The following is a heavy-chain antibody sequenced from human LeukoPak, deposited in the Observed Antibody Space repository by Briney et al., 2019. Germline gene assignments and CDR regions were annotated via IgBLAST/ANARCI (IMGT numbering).Heavy chain of an antibody. V-gene: IGHV3-23*01. CDR3: AKAIAVAGRGDWFDP. D-gene: IGHD6-19*01. J-gene: IGHJ5*02. CDR1: GFTFSSYA. CDR2: ISGSGGST. Sequence: GGSLRLSCAASGFTFSSYAMSWVRQAPGKGLEWVSAISGSGGSTYYADSVKGRFTISRDNSKNTLYLQMNCLRAEDTAVYYCAKAIAVAGRGDWFDPWGQGTLVTVSS.